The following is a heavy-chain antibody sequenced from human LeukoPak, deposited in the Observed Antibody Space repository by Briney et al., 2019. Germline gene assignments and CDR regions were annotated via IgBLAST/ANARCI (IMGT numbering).Heavy chain of an antibody. CDR1: GFTFSSYS. CDR2: ISSSSSYI. CDR3: ARSDIVVVPAAMSDAFDI. D-gene: IGHD2-2*01. V-gene: IGHV3-21*01. J-gene: IGHJ3*02. Sequence: GGSLRLSCAASGFTFSSYSMNWVRQAPGKGLEWVSSISSSSSYIYYADSVKGRFTISRDSAKNSLYLQMNSLRAEDTAVYYCARSDIVVVPAAMSDAFDIWGQGTMVTVPS.